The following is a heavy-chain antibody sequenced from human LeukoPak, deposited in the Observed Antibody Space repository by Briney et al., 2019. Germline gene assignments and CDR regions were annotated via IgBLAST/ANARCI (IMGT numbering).Heavy chain of an antibody. CDR3: ARSPAAMSAFDI. Sequence: SQTLSLTCTVSGGSISSGDYYWSWIRQPPGKGLEWIGYIYYSGSTYYNPSLKSRVTISVDTSKNQFSLKLSSVTAADTAVYYCARSPAAMSAFDIWGQGTMVIVSS. CDR1: GGSISSGDYY. V-gene: IGHV4-30-4*01. CDR2: IYYSGST. J-gene: IGHJ3*02. D-gene: IGHD2-2*01.